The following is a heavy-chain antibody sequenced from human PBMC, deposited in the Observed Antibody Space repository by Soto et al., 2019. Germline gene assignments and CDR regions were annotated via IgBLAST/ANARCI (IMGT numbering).Heavy chain of an antibody. CDR3: ARGATIFGVAAYSYYEMEV. CDR1: GGTFSNYA. J-gene: IGHJ6*01. D-gene: IGHD3-3*01. CDR2: IVPAFGTP. Sequence: QVQLVQSGAEVKKPGSSVKVSCRASGGTFSNYAISWVRQAPGQGLEWMGGIVPAFGTPNYAQNLQGRITITAADYTTTVYMDLSSLRSEDTAVYYCARGATIFGVAAYSYYEMEVWGQGTTVTVSS. V-gene: IGHV1-69*01.